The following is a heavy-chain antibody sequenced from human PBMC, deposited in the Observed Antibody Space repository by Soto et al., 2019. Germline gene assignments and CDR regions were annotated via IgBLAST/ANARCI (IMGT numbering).Heavy chain of an antibody. J-gene: IGHJ3*02. CDR1: GFKFSDYY. CDR3: VRGFNSFDI. V-gene: IGHV3-72*01. Sequence: PGGSLRLSCAVSGFKFSDYYMDWVRQTPERGLEWVGRSSNKANSYTTEYAASVRGRFTVSRDDSKNSLYLQMNSLKTEDTAVYYCVRGFNSFDIWGQGTLVTVSS. CDR2: SSNKANSYTT.